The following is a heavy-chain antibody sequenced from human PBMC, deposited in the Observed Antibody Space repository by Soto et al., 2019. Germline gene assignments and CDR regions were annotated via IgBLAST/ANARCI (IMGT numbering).Heavy chain of an antibody. J-gene: IGHJ4*02. CDR1: GFIFSRHW. V-gene: IGHV3-7*05. CDR3: ARYSGWFIDY. CDR2: IKHDGTET. Sequence: VQLVESGGDLVRPGGSLRLSCAASGFIFSRHWMTWVRQAPGKGLEWVANIKHDGTETYLVDSVRGRLTISRDNAKNSVHLQMNSLRVEDTAVYYCARYSGWFIDYWGQGTLVTVSS. D-gene: IGHD1-26*01.